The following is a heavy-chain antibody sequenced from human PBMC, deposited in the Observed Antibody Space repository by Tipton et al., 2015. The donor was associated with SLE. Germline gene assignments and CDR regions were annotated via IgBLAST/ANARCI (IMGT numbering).Heavy chain of an antibody. D-gene: IGHD5-24*01. CDR2: INHSGST. CDR3: ARVSEILSAFGI. V-gene: IGHV4-34*01. Sequence: LRLSCAVYGGSFSESYWSWIRQPPGKGLEWIGQINHSGSTNYNPSLKSRVTISADTSKNQFSLRLSSVAAADTAVYYCARVSEILSAFGIWGQGTLVTVSS. J-gene: IGHJ3*02. CDR1: GGSFSESY.